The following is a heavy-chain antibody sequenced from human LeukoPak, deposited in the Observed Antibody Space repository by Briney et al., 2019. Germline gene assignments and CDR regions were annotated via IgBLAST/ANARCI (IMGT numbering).Heavy chain of an antibody. Sequence: PSETLSLTCTVSGGSISSYYWSWIRQPPGKGLEWIGYIYYSGSTNYNPSLKSRVTISVDTSKNQFSLKLSSVTAADTAVYYCARQFLGWSYYEYHWFDPWGQGTLVTVSS. CDR1: GGSISSYY. CDR3: ARQFLGWSYYEYHWFDP. V-gene: IGHV4-59*08. J-gene: IGHJ5*02. D-gene: IGHD1-26*01. CDR2: IYYSGST.